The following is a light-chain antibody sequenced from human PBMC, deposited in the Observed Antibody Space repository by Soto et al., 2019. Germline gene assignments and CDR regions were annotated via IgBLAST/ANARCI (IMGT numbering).Light chain of an antibody. Sequence: QSAMTQPASVSGSPGQSITISCTGTSSDIGGHKYVSWYQQHPDKAPKVLIFEVSNRPSGISNRFSGSKSGNTASLTISGLHAEDEADYYCSSYTSSTTSVVFGGGTKVTVL. CDR1: SSDIGGHKY. J-gene: IGLJ2*01. CDR2: EVS. V-gene: IGLV2-14*01. CDR3: SSYTSSTTSVV.